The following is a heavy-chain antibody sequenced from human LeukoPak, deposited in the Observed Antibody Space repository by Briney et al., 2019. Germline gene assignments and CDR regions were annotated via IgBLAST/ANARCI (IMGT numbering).Heavy chain of an antibody. CDR3: AREGGYDILTGYQDY. Sequence: ASVKASCKASGYIFTTYFIHWVRQAPGQGLEWMGWINPNNGDTNYVQKSQGRVTMTRDTSISTAYMELTRLRSDDTAVYYCAREGGYDILTGYQDYWGQGTLVTVSS. CDR2: INPNNGDT. V-gene: IGHV1-2*02. CDR1: GYIFTTYF. D-gene: IGHD3-9*01. J-gene: IGHJ4*02.